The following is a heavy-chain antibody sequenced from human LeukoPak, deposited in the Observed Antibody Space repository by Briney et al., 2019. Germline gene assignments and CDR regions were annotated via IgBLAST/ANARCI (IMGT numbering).Heavy chain of an antibody. J-gene: IGHJ5*02. V-gene: IGHV4-31*03. Sequence: PSETLSLTCTVSGDSISSGGYYWRWLRHPPGRRLEWGGDIYYSGSTSYTPSLQSRLTISVDTSKNQFSLKLSSVTAAATAVYYCARGGTDIAVAGTDWFDPWGQGTLVTVSS. D-gene: IGHD6-19*01. CDR3: ARGGTDIAVAGTDWFDP. CDR2: IYYSGST. CDR1: GDSISSGGYY.